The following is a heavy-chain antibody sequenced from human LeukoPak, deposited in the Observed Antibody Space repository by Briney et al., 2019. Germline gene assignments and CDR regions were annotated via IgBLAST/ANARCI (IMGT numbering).Heavy chain of an antibody. V-gene: IGHV1-8*01. Sequence: ASVKVSCKASGYTFTSYDMNWVRQATGQGLEWMGWMNPNSGNTGYAQKFQGRVTMTRNTSISTAYMELSSLRSEDTAVYYCARGGRITIFGVVENWFDPWGQGTLVTVSS. CDR2: MNPNSGNT. J-gene: IGHJ5*02. D-gene: IGHD3-3*01. CDR1: GYTFTSYD. CDR3: ARGGRITIFGVVENWFDP.